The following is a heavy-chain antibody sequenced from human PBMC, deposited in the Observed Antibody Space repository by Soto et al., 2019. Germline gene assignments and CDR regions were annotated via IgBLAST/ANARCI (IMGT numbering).Heavy chain of an antibody. V-gene: IGHV3-30*18. CDR1: GFTFSSYG. CDR3: AKVKAAAGTSVFDY. CDR2: ISYDGSNK. D-gene: IGHD6-13*01. J-gene: IGHJ4*02. Sequence: QVQLVESGGGVVQPGRSLRLSCAASGFTFSSYGMHWVRQAPGKGLEWVAVISYDGSNKYYADSVNGRFTISRDNSKNTPYLQMNSLRAEDTAVYYCAKVKAAAGTSVFDYWGQGTLVTVSS.